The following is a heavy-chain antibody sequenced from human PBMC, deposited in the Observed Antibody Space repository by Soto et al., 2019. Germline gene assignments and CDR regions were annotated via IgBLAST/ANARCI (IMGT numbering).Heavy chain of an antibody. V-gene: IGHV3-23*01. CDR1: GFTFSSYV. CDR3: AKGHRHSGWSS. J-gene: IGHJ5*02. Sequence: EVHLLESGGDLVQPGGSVRLSCAASGFTFSSYVMSWVRQAPGKGLEWVSAISSGGGIIHYADSAKGRFTISRNNSKNRRYLEMTGLRVEDTAFYSCAKGHRHSGWSSWGREAL. CDR2: ISSGGGII. D-gene: IGHD6-19*01.